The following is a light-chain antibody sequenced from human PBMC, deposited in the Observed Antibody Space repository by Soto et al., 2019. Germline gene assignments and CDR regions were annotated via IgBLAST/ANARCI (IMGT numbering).Light chain of an antibody. CDR3: QQYNSWPFS. Sequence: EIVMTQSPASLSVSPGERVTLSCRAGQGVTTNFACYQQKSGQSPRLLIYDVTTRATGVPARFSGTGSETDFTLTISGLQSEDSAVYFCQQYNSWPFSFGQGTRLEIK. CDR1: QGVTTN. CDR2: DVT. J-gene: IGKJ5*01. V-gene: IGKV3-15*01.